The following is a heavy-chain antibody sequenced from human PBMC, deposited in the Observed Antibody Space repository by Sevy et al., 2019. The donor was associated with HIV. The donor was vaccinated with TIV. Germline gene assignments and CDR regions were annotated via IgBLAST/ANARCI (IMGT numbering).Heavy chain of an antibody. V-gene: IGHV1-69*13. CDR2: IIPIFGTA. Sequence: ASVKVSCKASGGTFSSYAISWVRQAPGQGLEWMGGIIPIFGTANYAQKFLGRVTITADESTSTAYMELSSLRSEDTAVYYCARVSSGYCSGGSCPNYYYYGMDVWGQGTTVTVSS. D-gene: IGHD2-15*01. J-gene: IGHJ6*02. CDR1: GGTFSSYA. CDR3: ARVSSGYCSGGSCPNYYYYGMDV.